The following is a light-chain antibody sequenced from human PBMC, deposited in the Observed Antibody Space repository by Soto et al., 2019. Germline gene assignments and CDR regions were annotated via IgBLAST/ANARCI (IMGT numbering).Light chain of an antibody. J-gene: IGLJ3*02. CDR3: VLYLGGGIGV. Sequence: QAVVTQEPSFSVSRGRTVTLTCGLTYGSVSTNYYASWYQQTPGQAPRTLIYNTHTRPSGVPDRFSGSILGGKAALTITGAQADDESDYYCVLYLGGGIGVFGGGTKLTVL. V-gene: IGLV8-61*01. CDR1: YGSVSTNYY. CDR2: NTH.